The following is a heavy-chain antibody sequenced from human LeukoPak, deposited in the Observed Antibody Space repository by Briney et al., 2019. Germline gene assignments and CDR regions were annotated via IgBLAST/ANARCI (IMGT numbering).Heavy chain of an antibody. CDR1: GFTFSSYS. Sequence: GGSLRLSCAASGFTFSSYSMNWVRQAPGKGLEWVSSISSSSSYIYYADSVKGRFTISRDNAKNSLYLQMNSPRAEDTAVYYCASTGSTAIEIDYWGQGTLVTVSS. CDR3: ASTGSTAIEIDY. D-gene: IGHD5/OR15-5a*01. J-gene: IGHJ4*02. V-gene: IGHV3-21*01. CDR2: ISSSSSYI.